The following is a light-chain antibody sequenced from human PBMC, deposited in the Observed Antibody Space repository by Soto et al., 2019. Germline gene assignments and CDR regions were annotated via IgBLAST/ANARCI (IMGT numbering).Light chain of an antibody. Sequence: EIVLTHSPGTLSLSPGEVAILSCRAIHIINNNYLAWYQQKPGQAPRLLTYGASSRATGIPDRFSGGGSGTDFTLTVTRLEPEDFAVYYCKQYGSSINFGQGTRLEIK. CDR1: HIINNNY. J-gene: IGKJ5*01. CDR3: KQYGSSIN. CDR2: GAS. V-gene: IGKV3-20*01.